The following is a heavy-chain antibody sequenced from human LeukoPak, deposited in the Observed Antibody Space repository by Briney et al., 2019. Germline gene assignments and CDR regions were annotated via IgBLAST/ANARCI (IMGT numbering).Heavy chain of an antibody. CDR3: AADSAAAGY. CDR2: IYTSGST. D-gene: IGHD6-13*01. CDR1: GGSISSGSYY. J-gene: IGHJ4*02. Sequence: PSETLSLTCTVSGGSISSGSYYWSWIRQPAGKGLEWIGRIYTSGSTNYNPSLKSRVTISVDTSKNQFSLKLSSVTAADTAVYYCAADSAAAGYWGQGTLVTVSS. V-gene: IGHV4-61*02.